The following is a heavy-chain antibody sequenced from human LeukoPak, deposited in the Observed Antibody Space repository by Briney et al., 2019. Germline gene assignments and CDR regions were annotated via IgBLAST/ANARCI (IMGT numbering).Heavy chain of an antibody. Sequence: ASVNVSCKASGGTFSSYAISWVRQAPGQGLEWMGGIIPIFGTANYAQKFQGRVTITTDESTSTAYMELSSLRSEDTAVYYCARTYYYDSSGYSPDDAFDIWGQGTMVTVSS. V-gene: IGHV1-69*05. D-gene: IGHD3-22*01. CDR2: IIPIFGTA. CDR1: GGTFSSYA. CDR3: ARTYYYDSSGYSPDDAFDI. J-gene: IGHJ3*02.